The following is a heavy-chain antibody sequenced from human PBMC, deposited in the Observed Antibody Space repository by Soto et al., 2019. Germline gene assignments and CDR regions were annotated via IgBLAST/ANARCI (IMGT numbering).Heavy chain of an antibody. J-gene: IGHJ6*02. CDR2: IYNSGTI. V-gene: IGHV4-31*03. Sequence: PSETLSLTCTVSGDSISSGNYYWNWIRQHPGKGLERIGYIYNSGTIRYNPSLSLKSRVSISGDTSKNQFSLNLISVTAADTAVYYCARDRGFGMDVWGQGTTVTVSS. CDR1: GDSISSGNYY. CDR3: ARDRGFGMDV.